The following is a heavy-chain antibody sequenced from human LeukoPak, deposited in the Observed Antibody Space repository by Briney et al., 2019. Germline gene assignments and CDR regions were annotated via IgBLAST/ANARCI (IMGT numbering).Heavy chain of an antibody. Sequence: PGGSLRLSCAASGFTFSHFGMHWVRQAPGKGLEWVAVIWYDGNNEYYGDSVKGRFTISRDNSQDTVYLQMNRLRAEDTAVYYCARKFCSSSSCYIDFWGQGTLVTVSS. D-gene: IGHD2-2*02. J-gene: IGHJ4*02. CDR3: ARKFCSSSSCYIDF. V-gene: IGHV3-33*01. CDR2: IWYDGNNE. CDR1: GFTFSHFG.